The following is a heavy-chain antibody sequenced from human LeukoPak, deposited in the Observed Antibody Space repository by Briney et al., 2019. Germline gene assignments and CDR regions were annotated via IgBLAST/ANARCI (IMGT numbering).Heavy chain of an antibody. V-gene: IGHV4-34*01. J-gene: IGHJ5*02. Sequence: SETLSLTCAVYGGSFSGYYWSWIRQPPGKGLEWIGEINHSGSTNYNPPLKSRVTISVDTSKNQFSLKLSSVTAADTAVYYCARAVAYLGYCSSTSCYPRRGPNGSNWFDPWGQGTLVTVSS. CDR2: INHSGST. CDR3: ARAVAYLGYCSSTSCYPRRGPNGSNWFDP. D-gene: IGHD2-2*01. CDR1: GGSFSGYY.